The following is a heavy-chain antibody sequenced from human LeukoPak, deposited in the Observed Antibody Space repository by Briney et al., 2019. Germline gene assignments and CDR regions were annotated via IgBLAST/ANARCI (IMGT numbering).Heavy chain of an antibody. J-gene: IGHJ5*02. Sequence: PSETLSLICTVSGGSISSYYWSWIRQPPGKGLEWIGYIYTSGSTNYNPSLKSRVTISVDTSKNQFSLKLSSVTAADTAVYYCARQGAQPWSNNNWFDPRGQGTLVTVFS. V-gene: IGHV4-4*09. D-gene: IGHD5-18*01. CDR1: GGSISSYY. CDR2: IYTSGST. CDR3: ARQGAQPWSNNNWFDP.